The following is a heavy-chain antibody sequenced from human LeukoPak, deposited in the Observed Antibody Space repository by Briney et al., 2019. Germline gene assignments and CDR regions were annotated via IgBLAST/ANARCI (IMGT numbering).Heavy chain of an antibody. D-gene: IGHD2-2*01. CDR2: IYYSGST. Sequence: PSETLSLTCTVSGGSVSSGGYCWSWIRQHPGKGLEWIGYIYYSGSTYYNPSLKSRVTISVDTSKNQFSLKLSSVTAADTAVYYCAALSTSFNWFDPWGQGTLVTVSS. CDR1: GGSVSSGGYC. CDR3: AALSTSFNWFDP. J-gene: IGHJ5*02. V-gene: IGHV4-31*03.